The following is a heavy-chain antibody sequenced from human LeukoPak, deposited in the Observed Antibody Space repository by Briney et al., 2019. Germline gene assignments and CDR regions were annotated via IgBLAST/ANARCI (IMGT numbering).Heavy chain of an antibody. Sequence: GASVKVSCKASGYTFTSYGISWVRQAPGQGLEWMGWISAYNGNTNYAQKLQGRVTMTTDTSTSTAYMELRSLRSDDTAVYYCARDFVERGAYYYDSSGQGPDYWGQGTLVTVSS. CDR1: GYTFTSYG. D-gene: IGHD3-22*01. CDR3: ARDFVERGAYYYDSSGQGPDY. V-gene: IGHV1-18*01. CDR2: ISAYNGNT. J-gene: IGHJ4*02.